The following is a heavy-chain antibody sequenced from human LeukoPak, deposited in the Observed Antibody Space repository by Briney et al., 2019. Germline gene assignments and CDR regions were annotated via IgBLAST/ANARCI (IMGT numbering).Heavy chain of an antibody. V-gene: IGHV3-11*01. Sequence: GGSLRLSCAASGFTFSDYYMSWIRQAPGKGLEWVSYISSSGSTIYYADSVKGRFTISRDNAKNSLYLQMNSLRAEDTAVYYCASPDSVAGHNFDYWGQGALVTVSS. J-gene: IGHJ4*02. CDR2: ISSSGSTI. CDR3: ASPDSVAGHNFDY. CDR1: GFTFSDYY. D-gene: IGHD6-19*01.